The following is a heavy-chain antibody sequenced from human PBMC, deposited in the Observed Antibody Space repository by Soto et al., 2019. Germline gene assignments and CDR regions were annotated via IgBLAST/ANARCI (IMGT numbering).Heavy chain of an antibody. Sequence: SETLSLTCAVYGGSFSGYYWSWIRQPPGKGLEWIGEINHSGSTNYNPSLKSRVTISVDTSKNQFSLKLSSVTAADTAVYYCATYTTTRGTFDIWGQGTMVTV. J-gene: IGHJ3*02. D-gene: IGHD4-17*01. CDR3: ATYTTTRGTFDI. V-gene: IGHV4-34*01. CDR1: GGSFSGYY. CDR2: INHSGST.